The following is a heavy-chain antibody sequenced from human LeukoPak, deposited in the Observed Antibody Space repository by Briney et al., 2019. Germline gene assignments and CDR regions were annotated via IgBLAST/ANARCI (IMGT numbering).Heavy chain of an antibody. J-gene: IGHJ4*02. CDR1: GFTFNNYA. CDR3: AKDPGYCSGGSCYLTYFDC. Sequence: PGGSLRLSCAASGFTFNNYAMGWVRQAPGKGLEWVSAITGGGGSTYYADSVKDRFSISRDNSKNTLYLQMNSLRAEDTAVYYCAKDPGYCSGGSCYLTYFDCWGQGTLVTVSS. CDR2: ITGGGGST. V-gene: IGHV3-23*01. D-gene: IGHD2-15*01.